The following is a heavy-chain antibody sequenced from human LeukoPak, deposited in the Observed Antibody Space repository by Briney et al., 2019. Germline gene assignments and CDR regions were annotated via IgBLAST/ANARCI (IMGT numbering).Heavy chain of an antibody. D-gene: IGHD2-15*01. J-gene: IGHJ3*02. CDR3: ARVYCSGGRCLDAFDI. Sequence: GESLKISCKGSGYSFKTYWISWLRQMPGKGLVWMGRIDPSDSYTNYSPSFQGHVTISADKSISTAYLQWSSLKASDTAMYYCARVYCSGGRCLDAFDIWGQGTMVTVSS. CDR1: GYSFKTYW. V-gene: IGHV5-10-1*01. CDR2: IDPSDSYT.